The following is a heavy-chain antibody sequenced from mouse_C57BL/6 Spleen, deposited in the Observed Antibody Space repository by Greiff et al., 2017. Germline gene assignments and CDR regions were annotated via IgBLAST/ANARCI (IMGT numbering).Heavy chain of an antibody. V-gene: IGHV1-59*01. Sequence: QVQLQQPGAELVRPGTSVKLSCKASGYTFTSYWMHWVKQRPGQGLEWIGVIDPSDSYTNYNQKFKGTATLTVDTPSSTAYMQLSSLTSEDSAVYYCARKCSDVYAMDYCGQGTSGTVSS. CDR1: GYTFTSYW. D-gene: IGHD1-1*01. CDR3: ARKCSDVYAMDY. CDR2: IDPSDSYT. J-gene: IGHJ4*01.